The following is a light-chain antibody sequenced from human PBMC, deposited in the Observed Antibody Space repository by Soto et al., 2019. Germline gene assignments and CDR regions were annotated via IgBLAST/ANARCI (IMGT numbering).Light chain of an antibody. CDR3: FSYAGSRTWV. J-gene: IGLJ3*02. Sequence: QSVLTQPASVSGSPGQSITISCTGSSSDFGSYNLVSWYQQHPGKVPKLIIYEATKRPSGISNRFSGSKSGYMASLTISGLQAEDGADYYFFSYAGSRTWVFGGGTKLTVL. V-gene: IGLV2-23*01. CDR1: SSDFGSYNL. CDR2: EAT.